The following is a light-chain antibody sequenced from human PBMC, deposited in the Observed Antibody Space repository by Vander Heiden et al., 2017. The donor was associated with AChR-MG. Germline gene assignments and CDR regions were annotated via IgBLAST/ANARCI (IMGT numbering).Light chain of an antibody. V-gene: IGLV2-14*03. J-gene: IGLJ3*02. CDR1: SSDIGSYNF. Sequence: QSALTQPASVSGSPGQSITISCTGTSSDIGSYNFVPWYQQRSGEVPKLLIYDVRDRPSGVSERFSGSKSGATASLTISGLQAEDEADYYCFSYTSSTTWVFGGGTKLTVL. CDR3: FSYTSSTTWV. CDR2: DVR.